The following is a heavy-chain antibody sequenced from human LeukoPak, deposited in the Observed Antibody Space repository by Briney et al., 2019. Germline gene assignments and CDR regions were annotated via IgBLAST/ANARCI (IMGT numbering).Heavy chain of an antibody. J-gene: IGHJ4*02. D-gene: IGHD1-26*01. Sequence: GGSLRLSCAASGFTFSSYGMHWVRQAPGKGLEWVAVISYDGSNKYYADSVKGRFTISRDNSKNTLYLQMNSLRAEDTAAYYCAKDRHSGSYYGLIDYWGQGTLVTVSS. CDR1: GFTFSSYG. V-gene: IGHV3-30*18. CDR3: AKDRHSGSYYGLIDY. CDR2: ISYDGSNK.